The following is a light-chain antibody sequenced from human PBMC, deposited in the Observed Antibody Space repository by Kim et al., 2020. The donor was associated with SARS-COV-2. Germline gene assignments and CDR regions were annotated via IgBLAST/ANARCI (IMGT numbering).Light chain of an antibody. V-gene: IGKV1-33*01. J-gene: IGKJ4*01. CDR3: QQCHKLPLT. CDR2: RAY. Sequence: AFVGETVATNCQANQDIDNCLNCYQQKPGNAPQVWIHRAYNLETGVPSRFRGSGSGTDFTFTITSLQPEDMATYYCQQCHKLPLTFGGGTKVDIK. CDR1: QDIDNC.